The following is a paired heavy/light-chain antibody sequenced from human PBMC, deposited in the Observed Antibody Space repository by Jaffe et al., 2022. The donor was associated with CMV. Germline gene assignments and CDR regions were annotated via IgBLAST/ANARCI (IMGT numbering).Heavy chain of an antibody. CDR2: IYSGGST. V-gene: IGHV3-53*01. CDR3: ARGYYYDSSGTSTGWFDP. J-gene: IGHJ5*02. D-gene: IGHD3-22*01. CDR1: GFTVSSNY. Sequence: EVQLVESGGGLIQPGGSLRLSCAASGFTVSSNYMSWVRQAPGKGLEWVSVIYSGGSTYYADSVKGRFTISRDNSKNTLYLQMNSLRAEDTAVYYCARGYYYDSSGTSTGWFDPWGQGTLVTVSS.
Light chain of an antibody. CDR3: QVWDSSSDHL. J-gene: IGLJ2*01. CDR1: NIGSKS. CDR2: YDS. Sequence: SYVLTQPPSVSVAPGKTARITCGGNNIGSKSVHWYQQKPGQAPVLVIYYDSDRPSGIPERFSGSNSGNTATLTISRVEAGDEADYYCQVWDSSSDHLFGGGTKLTVL. V-gene: IGLV3-21*04.